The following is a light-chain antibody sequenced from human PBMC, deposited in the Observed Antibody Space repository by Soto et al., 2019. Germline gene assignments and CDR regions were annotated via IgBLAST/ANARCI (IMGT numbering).Light chain of an antibody. CDR2: ADN. CDR3: GSWDSSLSAYV. V-gene: IGLV1-51*01. CDR1: SSNIGGNS. Sequence: SVLTPPPSVSADPGQKATISCSGSSSNIGGNSVSWYQQLPGTAPKLLIYADNKRPSGIPDRFSGSKSGTSATLGITGFQTWDEADYYCGSWDSSLSAYVFGTGTNVTV. J-gene: IGLJ1*01.